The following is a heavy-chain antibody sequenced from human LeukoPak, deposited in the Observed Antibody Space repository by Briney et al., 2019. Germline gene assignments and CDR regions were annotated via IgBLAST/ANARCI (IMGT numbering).Heavy chain of an antibody. CDR3: ARDHLREEATGASEI. D-gene: IGHD1-26*01. Sequence: GGSLRLSCAASRFTFSNYWMSWVRQAPGKGLEWVGNIKQDGGEKNYVDSVKGRFTISRDNAKNSLYLQMNSLRVEDTAVYYCARDHLREEATGASEIWGQGTMVTVSS. V-gene: IGHV3-7*05. J-gene: IGHJ3*02. CDR2: IKQDGGEK. CDR1: RFTFSNYW.